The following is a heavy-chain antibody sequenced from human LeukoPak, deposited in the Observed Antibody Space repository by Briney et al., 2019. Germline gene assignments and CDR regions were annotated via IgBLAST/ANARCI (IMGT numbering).Heavy chain of an antibody. D-gene: IGHD1-14*01. CDR1: AFTFGSYS. CDR2: ISSSSSYI. J-gene: IGHJ4*02. CDR3: ATKGLMITGTSFDY. V-gene: IGHV3-21*01. Sequence: PRGSLRLSCAAAAFTFGSYSMNCVRQAPGEGLEWVSSISSSSSYIIYADSVKGRFTISRDNAKNSLYLQMNSLRAEDTAVYYCATKGLMITGTSFDYWGQGTLVSVSS.